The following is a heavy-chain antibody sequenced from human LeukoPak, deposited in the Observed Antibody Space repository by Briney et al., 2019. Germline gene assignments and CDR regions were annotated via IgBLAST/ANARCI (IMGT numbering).Heavy chain of an antibody. CDR2: LSYDGRKT. D-gene: IGHD3-22*01. CDR3: AKDVGGGYTFYYFDH. V-gene: IGHV3-30*18. J-gene: IGHJ4*02. Sequence: RGRSPRLSCTAPGFTFSAFGMNWVRQAPGKGLWSVSVLSYDGRKTYYADSVKGRFTMSRDNSKNTVFLQMNSLRAEDTAVYYCAKDVGGGYTFYYFDHWGQGTLVTVSS. CDR1: GFTFSAFG.